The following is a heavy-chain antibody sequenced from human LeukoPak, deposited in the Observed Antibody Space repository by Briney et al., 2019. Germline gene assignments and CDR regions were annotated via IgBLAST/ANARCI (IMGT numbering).Heavy chain of an antibody. V-gene: IGHV3-21*01. J-gene: IGHJ4*02. CDR1: GFTFSSYS. D-gene: IGHD3-9*01. Sequence: GGSLRLSCAASGFTFSSYSMNWVRQAPGKGLEWVSSISTSSSYIYYADSVKGRFTISRDNSKNTLYLQMNSLGAEDTAVYYCARGGYYNILTGFRGRFLGFDYWGQGTLVTVSS. CDR2: ISTSSSYI. CDR3: ARGGYYNILTGFRGRFLGFDY.